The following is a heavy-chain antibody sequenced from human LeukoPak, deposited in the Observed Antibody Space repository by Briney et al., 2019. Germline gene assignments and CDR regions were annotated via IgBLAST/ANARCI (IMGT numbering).Heavy chain of an antibody. Sequence: GGTLRLSCAASGFTFSSYGMSWVRQAPGKGLEWVSAISGSGGSTYYADSVKGRFTISRDNSKNTLYLQMNSLRAEDTAAYYCAKDTLTYYYGSGSYYPYYFDYWGQGTLVTVSS. CDR1: GFTFSSYG. V-gene: IGHV3-23*01. D-gene: IGHD3-10*01. CDR3: AKDTLTYYYGSGSYYPYYFDY. J-gene: IGHJ4*02. CDR2: ISGSGGST.